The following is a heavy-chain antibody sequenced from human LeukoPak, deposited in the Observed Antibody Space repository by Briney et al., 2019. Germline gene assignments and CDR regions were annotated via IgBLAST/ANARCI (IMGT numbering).Heavy chain of an antibody. V-gene: IGHV4-34*01. D-gene: IGHD2-2*01. Sequence: SETLSLTCAVYGGSLSDYYWSWIRQTPGEGLQWIGGIKYSGSTDYNPSLKSRVTISVDTSKNQFSLKLSSVTAADTAVYYCARDEAYCSSTSCSYWGQGTLVTVSS. CDR1: GGSLSDYY. CDR2: IKYSGST. CDR3: ARDEAYCSSTSCSY. J-gene: IGHJ4*02.